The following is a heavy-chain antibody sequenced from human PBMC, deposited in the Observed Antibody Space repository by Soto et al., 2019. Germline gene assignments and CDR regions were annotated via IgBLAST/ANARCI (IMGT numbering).Heavy chain of an antibody. CDR1: GGSIISGDYY. D-gene: IGHD6-19*01. J-gene: IGHJ4*02. V-gene: IGHV4-30-4*01. CDR2: IYYSGTT. CDR3: ARAAGEQWMVLFKY. Sequence: PSETLSLTCTFSGGSIISGDYYWSFVRQPPGKGLEWIGYIYYSGTTYYNPSLKSRVTISLDTSKNQFSLKLNSVTAADTAVYYCARAAGEQWMVLFKYWGQGTLVTVSS.